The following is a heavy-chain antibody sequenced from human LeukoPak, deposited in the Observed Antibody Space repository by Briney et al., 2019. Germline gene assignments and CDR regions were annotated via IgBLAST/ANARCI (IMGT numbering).Heavy chain of an antibody. CDR1: GFTFSNAW. Sequence: GGSLRLSCAASGFTFSNAWMSWVRQAPGKGLEWVGRIKSKTDGGTTDYAAPVKGRFTISRDDSKNTLYLQMNSLKTEDTAVYYCTTYYYDSSGYYNDGLDAFDIWGQGTMVTVSS. J-gene: IGHJ3*02. D-gene: IGHD3-22*01. V-gene: IGHV3-15*01. CDR2: IKSKTDGGTT. CDR3: TTYYYDSSGYYNDGLDAFDI.